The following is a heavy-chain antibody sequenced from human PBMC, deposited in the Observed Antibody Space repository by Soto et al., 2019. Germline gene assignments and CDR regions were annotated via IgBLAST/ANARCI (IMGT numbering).Heavy chain of an antibody. CDR1: GYTFTSYG. V-gene: IGHV1-18*01. Sequence: QVQLVQAGAEVKKPGASVKVSCTDSGYTFTSYGISWVRQAPGQGLEWMGWISAYNGNTNYAQKLQGRVTMTTDTSTSTAYMELRSLRSDDTAVYYCARAARAVADIEYFQHWGQGTLVTVSS. J-gene: IGHJ1*01. CDR3: ARAARAVADIEYFQH. D-gene: IGHD6-19*01. CDR2: ISAYNGNT.